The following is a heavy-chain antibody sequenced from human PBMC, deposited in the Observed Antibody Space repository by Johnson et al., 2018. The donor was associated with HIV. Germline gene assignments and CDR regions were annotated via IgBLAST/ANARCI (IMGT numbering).Heavy chain of an antibody. D-gene: IGHD5-24*01. Sequence: QMLLVESGGSVERPGGSLRLSCAASGFNFSKYGMHWVRQAPGKGLEWVAFIRYDGSKKYYEDSVKGRFTISRDNSKNTLYLQMSSLRPEDTAVHYCAKDGYRAALDVWGQGTMVTVST. CDR2: IRYDGSKK. J-gene: IGHJ3*01. CDR1: GFNFSKYG. CDR3: AKDGYRAALDV. V-gene: IGHV3-30*02.